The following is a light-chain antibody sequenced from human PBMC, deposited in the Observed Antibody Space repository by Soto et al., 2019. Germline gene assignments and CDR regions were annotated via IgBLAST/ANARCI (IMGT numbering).Light chain of an antibody. V-gene: IGLV1-44*01. CDR1: SSNIGSNT. Sequence: QSVLTQPPSASGIPGQRVTISCSGSSSNIGSNTVNWYQQLPGTAPKLLIYSNNDRPSGVPDRLSGSKSGPSASLAISGLQSEDEADYYCAAWDDSLSAYVFGTGTKLTVL. CDR3: AAWDDSLSAYV. J-gene: IGLJ1*01. CDR2: SNN.